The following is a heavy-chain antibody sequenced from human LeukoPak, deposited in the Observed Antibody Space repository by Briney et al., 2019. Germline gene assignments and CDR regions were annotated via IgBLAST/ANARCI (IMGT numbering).Heavy chain of an antibody. CDR3: VRGFLGGPLFWSDNYFDY. V-gene: IGHV1-18*01. Sequence: ASVKVSCKASGYTFTSYGISWVRQAPGQGLEWMGWISDYNGNTNYAQKLQGRVTMTTDTSTSTAYMELRSLRSDDTAVYYCVRGFLGGPLFWSDNYFDYWGQGTLVTVSS. CDR2: ISDYNGNT. CDR1: GYTFTSYG. D-gene: IGHD3-3*01. J-gene: IGHJ4*02.